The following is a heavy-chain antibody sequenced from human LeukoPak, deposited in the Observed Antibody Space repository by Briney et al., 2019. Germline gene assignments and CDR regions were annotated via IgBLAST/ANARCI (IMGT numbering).Heavy chain of an antibody. CDR3: TKDYTAMSGPSPPI. Sequence: GGSLRLSCVASGFTFSTFAMAWVRQAPGKGLEWVSAISGSGGSTYYADSVKGRFTISRDNSKNTLYLQMDSLRPEDTAVYYCTKDYTAMSGPSPPIWGQGTMVTVSS. CDR1: GFTFSTFA. CDR2: ISGSGGST. D-gene: IGHD5-18*01. J-gene: IGHJ3*02. V-gene: IGHV3-23*01.